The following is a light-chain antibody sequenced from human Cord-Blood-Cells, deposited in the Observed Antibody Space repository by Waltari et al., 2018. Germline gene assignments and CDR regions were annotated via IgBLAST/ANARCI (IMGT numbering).Light chain of an antibody. CDR3: QQYGSSPYT. J-gene: IGKJ2*01. CDR2: GAS. CDR1: PSVSSSY. V-gene: IGKV3-20*01. Sequence: DIVLTQSPGTLSLSPAERATLSCRPSPSVSSSYLAWYQQKPGQAPRLLIYGASSRATGIPDRFSGSGSGTDFTLTISRLEPEDFAVYYCQQYGSSPYTFGQGTKLEIK.